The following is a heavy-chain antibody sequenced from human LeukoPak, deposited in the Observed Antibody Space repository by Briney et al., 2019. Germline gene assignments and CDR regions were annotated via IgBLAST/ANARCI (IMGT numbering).Heavy chain of an antibody. CDR3: ARKAAAGIPPLYNWFDH. D-gene: IGHD6-13*01. CDR1: GGSITNYY. V-gene: IGHV4-59*01. CDR2: IYYTGST. J-gene: IGHJ5*02. Sequence: SETLSLXCTVSGGSITNYYWSWIRQPPGKGLEWIGYIYYTGSTNYNPSLRSRVTISVDTSKNQLSLKLTSVTPADTAVYYCARKAAAGIPPLYNWFDHWGQGTLVTVSS.